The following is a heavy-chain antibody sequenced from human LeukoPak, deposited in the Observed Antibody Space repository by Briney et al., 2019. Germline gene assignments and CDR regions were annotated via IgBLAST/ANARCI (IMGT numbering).Heavy chain of an antibody. CDR3: ARGRIVLMVYAPQPLPDYYYGMDV. Sequence: SETLSLTCAVYGGSFSGYYWSWIRQPPGKGLEWIGEINHSGSTNYNPSLKSRVTISVDTSKNQFSLKLSSVTAADTAVYYCARGRIVLMVYAPQPLPDYYYGMDVWGQGTTVTVSS. V-gene: IGHV4-34*01. CDR1: GGSFSGYY. CDR2: INHSGST. D-gene: IGHD2-8*01. J-gene: IGHJ6*02.